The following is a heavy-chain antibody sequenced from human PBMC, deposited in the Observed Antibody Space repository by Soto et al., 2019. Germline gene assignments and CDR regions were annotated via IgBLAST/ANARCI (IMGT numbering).Heavy chain of an antibody. J-gene: IGHJ4*02. D-gene: IGHD3-10*01. CDR3: ARRLITMVRGVIGPFDY. V-gene: IGHV3-48*01. Sequence: PGGSLRLSWAAPGFTFSSYSMNWVRQAPGKGLEWVSYISSSSSTIYYADSVKGRFTISRDNAKNSLYLQMNSLRAEDTAVYYCARRLITMVRGVIGPFDYWGQGTLVTVSS. CDR1: GFTFSSYS. CDR2: ISSSSSTI.